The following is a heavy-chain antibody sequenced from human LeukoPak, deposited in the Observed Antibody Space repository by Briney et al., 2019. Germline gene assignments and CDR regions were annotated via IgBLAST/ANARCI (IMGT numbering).Heavy chain of an antibody. D-gene: IGHD6-19*01. CDR2: ISGSGGST. V-gene: IGHV3-23*01. CDR3: AKTDDIAVAGAHFDY. CDR1: GFTFSSYA. Sequence: PGGSLRLSCAASGFTFSSYAMSWVRQAPGKGLEWISAISGSGGSTYYADSVKGRFTISRDNSKNTLYLQMNSLRAEDTAVYYCAKTDDIAVAGAHFDYWGQGTLVTVSS. J-gene: IGHJ4*02.